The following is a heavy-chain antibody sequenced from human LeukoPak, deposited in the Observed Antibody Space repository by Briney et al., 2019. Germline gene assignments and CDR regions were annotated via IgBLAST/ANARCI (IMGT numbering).Heavy chain of an antibody. D-gene: IGHD1-26*01. Sequence: GGSLRLSCAAAGFTFSSYGMHWVRQAPGEGLEGVAVICDDGGNKYYADSVKGRFTISRDNSKNTLYLQMNSLRAEDTAVYYCARLREVDYFDYWGQGTLVTVSS. CDR1: GFTFSSYG. J-gene: IGHJ4*02. V-gene: IGHV3-33*01. CDR2: ICDDGGNK. CDR3: ARLREVDYFDY.